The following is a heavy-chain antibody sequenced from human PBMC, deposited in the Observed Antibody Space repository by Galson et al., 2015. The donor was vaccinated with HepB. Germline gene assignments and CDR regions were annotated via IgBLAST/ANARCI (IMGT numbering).Heavy chain of an antibody. D-gene: IGHD2-21*02. V-gene: IGHV3-30*04. J-gene: IGHJ4*01. CDR3: ARSLNDFADYFDY. CDR2: VSYDGRIK. Sequence: SLRLSCAVSGITFTTYAMHWVRQAPGKGLEWVAVVSYDGRIKEYADSVKGRFTISRDNSKNTLYLQLSSLGADDTAVYFCARSLNDFADYFDYWGQGTRVTVSS. CDR1: GITFTTYA.